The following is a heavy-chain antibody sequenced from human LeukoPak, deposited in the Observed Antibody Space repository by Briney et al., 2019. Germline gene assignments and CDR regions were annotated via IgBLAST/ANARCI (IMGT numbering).Heavy chain of an antibody. CDR3: ARDLLEWYFDY. CDR1: GLTVSSSY. CDR2: IYSGGST. D-gene: IGHD3-3*01. Sequence: GGSLRLSCAASGLTVSSSYMSWVRQTPGKGLEWVSVIYSGGSTYYADSVKGRFTISRDNSKNTLYLQMNSLRAEDTAVYYCARDLLEWYFDYWGQGTLVTVSS. V-gene: IGHV3-66*01. J-gene: IGHJ4*02.